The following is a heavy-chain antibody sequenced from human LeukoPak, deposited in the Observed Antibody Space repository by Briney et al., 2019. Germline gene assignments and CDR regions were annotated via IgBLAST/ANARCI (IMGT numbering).Heavy chain of an antibody. CDR2: ISSDGGST. V-gene: IGHV3-64*01. CDR1: GFTFTTYR. Sequence: PGGSLKLSCAASGFTFTTYRMHWVRQAPGKGLEYVSGISSDGGSTYYANSVTGRFTISRDNSKNMLYLQMGSLRGEDMAVYSCAREEVELWSGFGYWGQGTLVTVSS. CDR3: AREEVELWSGFGY. D-gene: IGHD5-18*01. J-gene: IGHJ4*02.